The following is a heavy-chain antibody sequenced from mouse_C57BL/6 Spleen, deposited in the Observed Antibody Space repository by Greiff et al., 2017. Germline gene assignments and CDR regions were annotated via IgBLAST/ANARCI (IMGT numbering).Heavy chain of an antibody. V-gene: IGHV1-52*01. D-gene: IGHD2-4*01. J-gene: IGHJ2*01. Sequence: VQLQQPGAELVRPGSSVKLSCKASGYTFTSYWMHWVKQRPRQGLEWIGNIDPSDSETHYNQKFKDKATLTVDKSSSTAYMQLSSLTSEDSAVYYCARRYDYHYFDYWGQGTTLTVSS. CDR3: ARRYDYHYFDY. CDR1: GYTFTSYW. CDR2: IDPSDSET.